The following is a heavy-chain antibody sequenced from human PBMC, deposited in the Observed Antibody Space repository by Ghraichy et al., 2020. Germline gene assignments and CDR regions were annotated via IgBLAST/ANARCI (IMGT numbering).Heavy chain of an antibody. CDR1: GGSISTYY. V-gene: IGHV4-59*01. CDR2: IFYSGST. D-gene: IGHD3-10*01. Sequence: SQTLSLTCTVSGGSISTYYWSWIRQPPGKGLEWIGYIFYSGSTNYNPSLKSRVTISIDTSKNQFSLKLSSVTAADAAVYYCARLGSGSFKDWGQGTLVTVSS. CDR3: ARLGSGSFKD. J-gene: IGHJ4*02.